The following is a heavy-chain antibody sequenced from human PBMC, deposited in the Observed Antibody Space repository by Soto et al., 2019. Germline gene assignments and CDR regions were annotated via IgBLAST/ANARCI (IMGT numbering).Heavy chain of an antibody. J-gene: IGHJ4*02. CDR3: AKETTVGIVGATGYFDY. V-gene: IGHV3-23*01. CDR1: GFTFSSYA. Sequence: GGSLRLSCAASGFTFSSYAMSWVRQAPGKGLEWVSAISGSGGSTYYADSVKGRFTISRDNSKNTLYLQMNSLRAEDTAVYYCAKETTVGIVGATGYFDYWGQGTLVTVSS. D-gene: IGHD1-26*01. CDR2: ISGSGGST.